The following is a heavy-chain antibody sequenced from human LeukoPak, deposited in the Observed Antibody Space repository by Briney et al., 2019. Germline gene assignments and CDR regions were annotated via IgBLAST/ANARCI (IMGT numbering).Heavy chain of an antibody. J-gene: IGHJ4*02. Sequence: PSETLSLTCTVSGYSISSGYYWGWIRQPPGKGLEWIGSIYHSGSTYYNPSLKSRVTISVDTSKNQFSLKLSSVTAADTAVYYCARVPSGSYYGTYFDYWGQGTLVTVSS. CDR2: IYHSGST. D-gene: IGHD1-26*01. CDR1: GYSISSGYY. V-gene: IGHV4-38-2*02. CDR3: ARVPSGSYYGTYFDY.